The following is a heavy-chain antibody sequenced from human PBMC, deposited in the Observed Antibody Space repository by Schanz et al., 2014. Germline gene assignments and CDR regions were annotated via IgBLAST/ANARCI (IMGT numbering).Heavy chain of an antibody. Sequence: EVQLLESGGRLVQPGGSLRLSCLASGFTFSTTWMNWVRQAPGKGLEWVGRIKSKVDGGTTDNAAPVQGRFTISRDDSKNTLHLQMNSLKTEDTAVYYCAKDGRLPYYGTGSDFDYWGQGTLVAVSS. CDR2: IKSKVDGGTT. CDR1: GFTFSTTW. J-gene: IGHJ4*02. CDR3: AKDGRLPYYGTGSDFDY. V-gene: IGHV3-15*01. D-gene: IGHD3-22*01.